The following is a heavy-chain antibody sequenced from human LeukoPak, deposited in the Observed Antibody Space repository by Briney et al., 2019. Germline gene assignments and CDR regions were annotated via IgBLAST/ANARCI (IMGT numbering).Heavy chain of an antibody. D-gene: IGHD2-8*01. CDR1: GYTFTSYY. Sequence: GASVKVSCKASGYTFTSYYMHWVRQASGQGLEWMGIINPSGGSTSYAQKFQGRVTMTRDTSTSTVYMELSSLRSEDTAVYYCARDRTPCTNGVCYIYDYWGQGTLVTVSS. CDR2: INPSGGST. J-gene: IGHJ4*02. V-gene: IGHV1-46*03. CDR3: ARDRTPCTNGVCYIYDY.